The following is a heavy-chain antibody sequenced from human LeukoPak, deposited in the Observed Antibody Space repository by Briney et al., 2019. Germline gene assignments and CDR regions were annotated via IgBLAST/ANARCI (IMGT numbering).Heavy chain of an antibody. J-gene: IGHJ4*02. D-gene: IGHD3-16*02. CDR3: AREGYYDYVWGSYRYSGPIDY. CDR1: GGSFSGYY. V-gene: IGHV4-34*01. Sequence: PSETLSLTCAVYGGSFSGYYWSWIRQPPGKRLEWIGEINHSGSTNYNPSLKSRVTISVDTSKNQFSLKLSSVTAADTAVYYCAREGYYDYVWGSYRYSGPIDYWGQGTLVTVSS. CDR2: INHSGST.